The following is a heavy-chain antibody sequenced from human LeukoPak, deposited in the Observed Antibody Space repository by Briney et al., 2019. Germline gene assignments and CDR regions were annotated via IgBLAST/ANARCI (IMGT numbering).Heavy chain of an antibody. CDR2: IAYDGSNK. J-gene: IGHJ4*02. CDR1: GFTFSTYG. Sequence: GRSLRLSCAASGFTFSTYGMHWVRQAPGKGLEWVAVIAYDGSNKYYADSVKGRFTISRDNSKNTPYLQMNSLRPEDTAVYYCARGQYDGSGYLFDYWGQGTLVTVSS. D-gene: IGHD3-22*01. V-gene: IGHV3-30*03. CDR3: ARGQYDGSGYLFDY.